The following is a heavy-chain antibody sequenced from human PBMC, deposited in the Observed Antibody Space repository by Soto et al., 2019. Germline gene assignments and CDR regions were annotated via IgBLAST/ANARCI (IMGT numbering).Heavy chain of an antibody. CDR2: ISSSSSYI. CDR3: ARDVNYYYGSGHYGMDV. J-gene: IGHJ6*02. Sequence: PGWSLRLSCAASGFTFSSYSMNWVRQAPGKGLEWVSSISSSSSYIYYADSVKGRFTISRDNAKNSLYLQMNSLRAEDTAVYYCARDVNYYYGSGHYGMDVWGQGTTVTVSS. V-gene: IGHV3-21*01. D-gene: IGHD3-10*01. CDR1: GFTFSSYS.